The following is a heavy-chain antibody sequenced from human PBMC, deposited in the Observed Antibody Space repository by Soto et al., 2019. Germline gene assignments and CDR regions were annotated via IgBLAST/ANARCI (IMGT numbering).Heavy chain of an antibody. CDR2: IYYSGGT. Sequence: SETLSLTCTVSGGSISSSSYYWGWIRQPPGKGLEWIGSIYYSGGTYCNPPLKSRVTISVDTSKNQFSLKLSSVTAADTAVYYCATHYYDSSGYYTLFDYWGQGTLVTVSS. V-gene: IGHV4-39*01. CDR3: ATHYYDSSGYYTLFDY. CDR1: GGSISSSSYY. J-gene: IGHJ4*02. D-gene: IGHD3-22*01.